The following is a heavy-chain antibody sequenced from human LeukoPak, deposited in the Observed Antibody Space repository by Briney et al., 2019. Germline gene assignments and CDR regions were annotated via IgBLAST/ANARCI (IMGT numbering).Heavy chain of an antibody. CDR1: GGSFSGYY. Sequence: PSETLPLTCAVYGGSFSGYYWSWIRQPPGKGLEWIGEINHSGSTNYNPSLKSRVTISVDTSKNQFSLKLSSVTAADTAVYYCASRKVRGVKAFDIWGQGTMVTVSS. D-gene: IGHD3-10*01. CDR3: ASRKVRGVKAFDI. J-gene: IGHJ3*02. V-gene: IGHV4-34*01. CDR2: INHSGST.